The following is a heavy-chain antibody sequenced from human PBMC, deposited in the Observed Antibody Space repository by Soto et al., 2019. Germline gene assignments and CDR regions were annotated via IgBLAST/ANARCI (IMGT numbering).Heavy chain of an antibody. Sequence: QVQLVQSGAEVKKPGASVKVSCKASGYTFTSYDTNWVRQATGQGLEWMGWMNPNSGNTGYAQKFQGRVTMTRNTSISTAYMELSSLRSEDTAVYYCAREKVLVPAANYYYYYGMDVWGQGTTVTVSS. CDR2: MNPNSGNT. V-gene: IGHV1-8*01. D-gene: IGHD2-2*01. J-gene: IGHJ6*02. CDR1: GYTFTSYD. CDR3: AREKVLVPAANYYYYYGMDV.